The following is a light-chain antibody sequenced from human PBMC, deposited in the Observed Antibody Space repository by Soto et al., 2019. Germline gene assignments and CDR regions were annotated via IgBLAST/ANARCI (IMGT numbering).Light chain of an antibody. CDR2: ANT. CDR3: QSYDSSSWV. V-gene: IGLV1-40*01. Sequence: QSVLTQPPSVSGAPGQRVTISCTWSSSNIGAGFHVHWYQQLPGTAPKLLIYANTNRPSGVPDRFSGAKSGTSASLAITGRQAEDEADYYCQSYDSSSWVVGGGTKLTFL. CDR1: SSNIGAGFH. J-gene: IGLJ3*02.